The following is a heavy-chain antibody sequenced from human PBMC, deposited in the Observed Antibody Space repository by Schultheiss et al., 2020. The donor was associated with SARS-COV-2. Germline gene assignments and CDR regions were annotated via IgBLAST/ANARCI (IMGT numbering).Heavy chain of an antibody. CDR3: ARWRTAKGHGYFDY. D-gene: IGHD2-21*02. CDR2: ISYDGSNK. V-gene: IGHV3-30*03. CDR1: GFTFSSYS. J-gene: IGHJ4*02. Sequence: GGSLRLSCAASGFTFSSYSMNWVRQAPGKGLEWVAVISYDGSNKYYADSVKGRFTISRDNSKNTLYLQMNSLRAEDTAVYYCARWRTAKGHGYFDYWGQGTLVTVSS.